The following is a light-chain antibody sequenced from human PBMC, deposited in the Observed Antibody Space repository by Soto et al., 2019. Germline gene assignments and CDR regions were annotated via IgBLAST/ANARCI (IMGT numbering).Light chain of an antibody. CDR1: QSISSW. Sequence: IQLTQSPSTLSSSLGDRVTLTCRASQSISSWLAWYQQKPGKAPKLLSYDASSLESGVPSRFSGSGSGTDFTLTISSLQPDDFATYYCQQYNSYSVTFGQGTKVDI. J-gene: IGKJ1*01. CDR3: QQYNSYSVT. V-gene: IGKV1-5*01. CDR2: DAS.